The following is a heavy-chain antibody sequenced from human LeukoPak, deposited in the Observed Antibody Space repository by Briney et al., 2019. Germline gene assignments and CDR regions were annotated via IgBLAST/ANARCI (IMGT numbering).Heavy chain of an antibody. D-gene: IGHD3-3*01. J-gene: IGHJ4*02. CDR2: IYHSGST. Sequence: PSETLSLTCTVSGGSISSSSYYWGWIRQPPGKGLEWIGSIYHSGSTYYNPSLKSRVTISVDTSKNQFSLKLSSVTAADTAVYYCARGTYYDFRSGYMNTYYFDYWGQGTLVTVSS. CDR1: GGSISSSSYY. CDR3: ARGTYYDFRSGYMNTYYFDY. V-gene: IGHV4-39*07.